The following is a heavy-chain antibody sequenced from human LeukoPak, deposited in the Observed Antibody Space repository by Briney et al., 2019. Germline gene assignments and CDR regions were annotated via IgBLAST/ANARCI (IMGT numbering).Heavy chain of an antibody. Sequence: GGSLRLSCAASGFTFSSYAMHWVRQAPGKGLEWVAVISYDGSNKYYADSVKGRFTISRDNSKNTLYLQMNSLRAEDTAVYYCARDSSSSCADAFDSWGQGTMVTVS. CDR1: GFTFSSYA. CDR3: ARDSSSSCADAFDS. CDR2: ISYDGSNK. D-gene: IGHD6-13*01. J-gene: IGHJ3*02. V-gene: IGHV3-30-3*01.